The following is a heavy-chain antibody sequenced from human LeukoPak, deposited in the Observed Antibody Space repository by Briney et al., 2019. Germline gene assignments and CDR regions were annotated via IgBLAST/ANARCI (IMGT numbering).Heavy chain of an antibody. D-gene: IGHD3-3*01. CDR2: IHYSGNT. CDR1: GGSISSTSYY. V-gene: IGHV4-39*01. CDR3: ATHLSLPVFGVLLGL. J-gene: IGHJ4*02. Sequence: SQTLSLTCTVSGGSISSTSYYGGSIRQPPGKGLEWIGSIHYSGNTYYNPSLKSRGTISVDTSNNRFSRRLSSVTAADTAVYYCATHLSLPVFGVLLGLWGQGNLVTVS.